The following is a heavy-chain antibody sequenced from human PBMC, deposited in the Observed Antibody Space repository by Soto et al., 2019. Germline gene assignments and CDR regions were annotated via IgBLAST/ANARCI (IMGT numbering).Heavy chain of an antibody. CDR1: GDSIGSGDYY. CDR2: IYKSGRT. Sequence: QVHLQESGPGLLKPSQTLSLTCAVSGDSIGSGDYYWTWIRQSPGKGLEYIGYIYKSGRTYYNPSLKRRHVISLDTSQNPVFLRLTSLTPADTAMYFCARSLSSSSGDFDPWGQGTLVTVSS. V-gene: IGHV4-30-4*01. D-gene: IGHD6-6*01. CDR3: ARSLSSSSGDFDP. J-gene: IGHJ5*02.